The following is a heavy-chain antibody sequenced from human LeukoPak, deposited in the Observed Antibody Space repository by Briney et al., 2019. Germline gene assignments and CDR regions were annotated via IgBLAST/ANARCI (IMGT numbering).Heavy chain of an antibody. CDR3: ARGGVVTATSFDY. CDR2: ISSNGGST. CDR1: GFTFSSYA. D-gene: IGHD2-21*02. V-gene: IGHV3-64*01. J-gene: IGHJ4*02. Sequence: RSGGSLRLSCAASGFTFSSYAMHWVRQGPWKGLEYVSAISSNGGSTYYANSVKGRFTISRDNSKNMLYLQMGSLRAEDMAVYYCARGGVVTATSFDYWGQGTLVTVSS.